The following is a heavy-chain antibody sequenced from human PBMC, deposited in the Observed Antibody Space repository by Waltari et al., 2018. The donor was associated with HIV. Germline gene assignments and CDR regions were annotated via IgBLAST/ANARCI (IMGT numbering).Heavy chain of an antibody. Sequence: EVQLVQSGAEVKKPGESLKISCKGSGYSFATYWIGWVRRMHGKGLEWMGIISPGDSDTRYSPSFQGQVTISADKSIRTAYLQWSSLKASDTAMYYCTKGMYANQDYFDNWGQGTLVTVSS. CDR1: GYSFATYW. CDR2: ISPGDSDT. CDR3: TKGMYANQDYFDN. D-gene: IGHD2-8*01. J-gene: IGHJ4*02. V-gene: IGHV5-51*03.